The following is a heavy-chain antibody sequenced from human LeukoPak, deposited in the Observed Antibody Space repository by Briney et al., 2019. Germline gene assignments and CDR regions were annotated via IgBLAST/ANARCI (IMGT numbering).Heavy chain of an antibody. Sequence: GASVKVSCEASGYTFTSYYIHWVRQAPGQGLEWRGIINPSGGTTVYAQNFQGRVIMTRDTSTSTVHMDLSSLRSEDAAVYYCAREPRPVGATSFGYYFDYWGQGTLVTVSS. CDR1: GYTFTSYY. CDR2: INPSGGTT. D-gene: IGHD1-26*01. V-gene: IGHV1-46*01. CDR3: AREPRPVGATSFGYYFDY. J-gene: IGHJ4*02.